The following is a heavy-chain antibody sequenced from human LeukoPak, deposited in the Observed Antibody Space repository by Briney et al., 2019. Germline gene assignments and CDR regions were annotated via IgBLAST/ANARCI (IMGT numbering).Heavy chain of an antibody. J-gene: IGHJ4*02. V-gene: IGHV1-46*01. D-gene: IGHD3-22*01. Sequence: ASVKVSCKASGYTFTSYYMHWVRQAPGQGLEWMGIINPSGGSTSYAQKFQGRVTMTRDMSTSTVYMELSSLRSEDTAVYYCARAFPPYDSIGYGDYWGQGTLVTVSS. CDR1: GYTFTSYY. CDR3: ARAFPPYDSIGYGDY. CDR2: INPSGGST.